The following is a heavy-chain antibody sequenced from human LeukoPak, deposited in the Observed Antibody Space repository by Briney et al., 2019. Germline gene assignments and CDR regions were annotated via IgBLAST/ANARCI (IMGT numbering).Heavy chain of an antibody. CDR2: INHSGST. Sequence: GHGGRRIRQKQGKGLEWIGEINHSGSTNYNPSLKSRVTISVDTSKNQFFLKLSSVTAADTAVYYCARGGSSSTDYWGQGTLVTVSS. CDR3: ARGGSSSTDY. J-gene: IGHJ4*02. V-gene: IGHV4-34*01. D-gene: IGHD6-13*01. CDR1: GHG.